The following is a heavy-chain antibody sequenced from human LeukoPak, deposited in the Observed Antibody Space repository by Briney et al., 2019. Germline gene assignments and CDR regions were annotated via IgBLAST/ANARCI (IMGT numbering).Heavy chain of an antibody. D-gene: IGHD6-13*01. J-gene: IGHJ4*02. CDR3: ARFGSSWYYGFDY. CDR2: ISSRSSTI. V-gene: IGHV3-48*01. CDR1: GFTFSSYS. Sequence: PGGSLRLSCAASGFTFSSYSMNWVRQAPGKGLEWVSYISSRSSTIYYADSVKGRFTISRDNAKNSLYLQMNSLRAEDTAVYYCARFGSSWYYGFDYWGQGTLVTVSS.